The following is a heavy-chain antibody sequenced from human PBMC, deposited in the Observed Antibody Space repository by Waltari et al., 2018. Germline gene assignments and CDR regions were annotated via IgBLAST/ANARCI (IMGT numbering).Heavy chain of an antibody. Sequence: QLQLQESGPGLVKPSETLSLTCSVSGGSISRQSYHWGWIRQPPGKGLAYIWNIYYSASTYSNPSLNSRVTISIATSKNQFSLKLSSVTAEDTAVYYCARLPSGGASHWFDPWGQGTLVTVSS. J-gene: IGHJ5*02. V-gene: IGHV4-39*01. CDR3: ARLPSGGASHWFDP. CDR1: GGSISRQSYH. CDR2: IYYSAST. D-gene: IGHD2-15*01.